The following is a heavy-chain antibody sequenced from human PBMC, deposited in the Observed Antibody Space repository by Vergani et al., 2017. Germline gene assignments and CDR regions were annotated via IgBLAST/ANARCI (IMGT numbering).Heavy chain of an antibody. CDR2: IYMTGAT. D-gene: IGHD2-15*01. Sequence: QVQLQESGPGLLKPSQTLSLTCTVSGGAVTSWSYYWIWLPQTAGLKLNQLQGIGRIYMTGATTYNPSFKNRVTISIDKSQIQFSLILNSVAAADTAVYFCARDHWWGTVVGSGDPLDIWGHGTMVTVSS. CDR3: ARDHWWGTVVGSGDPLDI. CDR1: GGAVTSWSYY. V-gene: IGHV4-61*02. J-gene: IGHJ3*02.